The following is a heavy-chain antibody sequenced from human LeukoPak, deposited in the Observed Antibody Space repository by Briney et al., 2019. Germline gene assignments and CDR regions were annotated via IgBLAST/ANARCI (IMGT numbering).Heavy chain of an antibody. CDR2: IKSDGSSA. Sequence: GGSLRLSCVASGFTFSSYWMHWVRQTPGKGPVWVSRIKSDGSSASYADSVKGRFTISRDNSKNSLYLQMNSLRTEDTALYYCAKDNGYSSGWFAEYFQHWGQGTLVTVSS. CDR3: AKDNGYSSGWFAEYFQH. CDR1: GFTFSSYW. J-gene: IGHJ1*01. V-gene: IGHV3-74*01. D-gene: IGHD6-19*01.